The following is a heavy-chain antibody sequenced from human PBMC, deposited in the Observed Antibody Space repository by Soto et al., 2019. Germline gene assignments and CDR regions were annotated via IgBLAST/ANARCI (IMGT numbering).Heavy chain of an antibody. D-gene: IGHD6-13*01. V-gene: IGHV6-1*01. Sequence: QVQLQQSGPGLVKPSQTLSLTCAISGDSVSSNSAAWNWSRQSPSRGLEWLGRTYYRYKWYNDYAVSVKSRIPINPDTSKNQFSLQLNSVAPEDTAVYYCARDLWRGSSWYYLDFDYWGQGTLVTVSS. CDR2: TYYRYKWYN. J-gene: IGHJ4*02. CDR3: ARDLWRGSSWYYLDFDY. CDR1: GDSVSSNSAA.